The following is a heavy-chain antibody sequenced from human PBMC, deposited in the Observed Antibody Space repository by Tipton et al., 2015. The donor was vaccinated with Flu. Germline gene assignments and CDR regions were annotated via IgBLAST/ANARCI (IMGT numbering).Heavy chain of an antibody. CDR3: ARHPMVRDLLIYGMDV. V-gene: IGHV4-39*01. CDR2: IYYSGST. D-gene: IGHD3-10*01. CDR1: GGSITTYH. J-gene: IGHJ6*02. Sequence: GLVKPSETLSLICRVSGGSITTYHWGWNRQPPGKGLEWIGSIYYSGSTYYNPSLKSRVTISVDTSKNQFSLKVSSVTAADTAVYYCARHPMVRDLLIYGMDVWGQGTTVTVSS.